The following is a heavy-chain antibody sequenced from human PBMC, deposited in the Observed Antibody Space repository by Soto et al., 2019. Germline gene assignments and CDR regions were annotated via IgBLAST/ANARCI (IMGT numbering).Heavy chain of an antibody. J-gene: IGHJ4*02. CDR2: ISGTSLTT. CDR1: GFTFSDFY. V-gene: IGHV3-11*01. D-gene: IGHD1-1*01. CDR3: AREGISRWNPDF. Sequence: PGGSLRLSCEASGFTFSDFYMSWIRQAPGKGLEWLSYISGTSLTTYYGGAVRGRFNITRDNAKRSLYLEMTSLRDEDTGIYYCAREGISRWNPDFWGPGT.